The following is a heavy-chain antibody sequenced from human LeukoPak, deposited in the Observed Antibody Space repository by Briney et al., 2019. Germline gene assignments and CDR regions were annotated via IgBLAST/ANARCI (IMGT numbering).Heavy chain of an antibody. J-gene: IGHJ4*01. V-gene: IGHV4-39*01. Sequence: SETLSLTCTVSGGSIRSSSYYWGWIRQPPGKGLEWIGSIYYSGSTYYNASLKSRGTISVDTSKNQFSLKLNSVTAADTAVYFCARQVVAVAGTGYFDYWGHGTPVTVSS. CDR3: ARQVVAVAGTGYFDY. D-gene: IGHD6-19*01. CDR2: IYYSGST. CDR1: GGSIRSSSYY.